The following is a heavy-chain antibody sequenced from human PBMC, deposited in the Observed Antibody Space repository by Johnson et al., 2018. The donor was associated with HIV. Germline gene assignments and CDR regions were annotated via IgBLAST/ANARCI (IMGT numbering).Heavy chain of an antibody. CDR1: GFTVSSNY. Sequence: VQLVESGGGLVQPGGSLRLSCAASGFTVSSNYMSWVRQAPGKGLEWVANIKQDGSEKYYADSVKGRLTISRDNSKNTLFLQMNSLRAEDTAVYYCAARGWELQPDAFDIWGQGTMVTVSS. CDR2: IKQDGSEK. V-gene: IGHV3-7*03. J-gene: IGHJ3*02. D-gene: IGHD1-26*01. CDR3: AARGWELQPDAFDI.